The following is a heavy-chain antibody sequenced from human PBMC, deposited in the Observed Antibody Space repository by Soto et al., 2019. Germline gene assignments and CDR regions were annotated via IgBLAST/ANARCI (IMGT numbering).Heavy chain of an antibody. D-gene: IGHD3-3*01. V-gene: IGHV4-4*02. CDR3: ARGNDNDDFWSNWSLAP. Sequence: SETLSLTCAVSGGSISSDDWWGWVRQPPGKGLEWIGEIYETGTTNYNPSLKSRVTISVDKSNNQLSLRLISVTAADTAVYYCARGNDNDDFWSNWSLAPWGQGTLVTVSS. CDR2: IYETGTT. CDR1: GGSISSDDW. J-gene: IGHJ5*02.